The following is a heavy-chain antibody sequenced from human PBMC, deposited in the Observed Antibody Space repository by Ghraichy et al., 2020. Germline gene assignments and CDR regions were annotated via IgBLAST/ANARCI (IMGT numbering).Heavy chain of an antibody. CDR3: ARRGEYSSGWYNWYFDL. J-gene: IGHJ2*01. D-gene: IGHD6-19*01. Sequence: GSLRLSCAASGFTVSSNYMSWVRQAPGKGLEWVSVIYSGGSTYSADSVKGRFTISRDNSKNMLYLQMNSLRAEDTAMYYCARRGEYSSGWYNWYFDLWGRGTLVTVSS. CDR2: IYSGGST. V-gene: IGHV3-53*01. CDR1: GFTVSSNY.